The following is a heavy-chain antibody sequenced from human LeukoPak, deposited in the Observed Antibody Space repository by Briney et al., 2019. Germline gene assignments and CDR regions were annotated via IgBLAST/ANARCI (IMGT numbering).Heavy chain of an antibody. Sequence: GGSLRLSCTASGFTFGDYAMSWVRQAPGKGLEWVGFIRSKAYGGTTEYAASVKGRFTISRDDSKSIAYLQMNSLRAEDTAVYYCAKGLPPQTLFDYWGQGTLVTVSS. J-gene: IGHJ4*02. D-gene: IGHD3-16*01. CDR1: GFTFGDYA. V-gene: IGHV3-49*04. CDR2: IRSKAYGGTT. CDR3: AKGLPPQTLFDY.